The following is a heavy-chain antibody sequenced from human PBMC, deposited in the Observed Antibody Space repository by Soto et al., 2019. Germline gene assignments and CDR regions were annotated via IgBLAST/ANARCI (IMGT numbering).Heavy chain of an antibody. V-gene: IGHV4-34*01. CDR1: GGSFSGYY. CDR3: ARGPIGSSSSFDY. D-gene: IGHD6-6*01. J-gene: IGHJ4*02. Sequence: QVQLQQWGAGLLKPSETLSLTCAVYGGSFSGYYWSWISQPPGKGLEWIGEINHSGSTNYNPSLKRRVTISVDTSKNHFSLKLSYVTAADTAVYYCARGPIGSSSSFDYWGQGTLVTVSS. CDR2: INHSGST.